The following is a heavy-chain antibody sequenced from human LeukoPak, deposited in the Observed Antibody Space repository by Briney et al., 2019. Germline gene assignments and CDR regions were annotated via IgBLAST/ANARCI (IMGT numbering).Heavy chain of an antibody. CDR2: IIPIFGTA. J-gene: IGHJ4*02. V-gene: IGHV1-69*05. Sequence: SVKVSCKASGGTFSSYAISWVRQAPGQGLEWMGGIIPIFGTANYAQKFQGRVTVTTDTSTSTVYLELRSLRPDDTAVYYCVRDQYLNVMTGFDEWGQGTLVTVSS. CDR3: VRDQYLNVMTGFDE. CDR1: GGTFSSYA. D-gene: IGHD3-9*01.